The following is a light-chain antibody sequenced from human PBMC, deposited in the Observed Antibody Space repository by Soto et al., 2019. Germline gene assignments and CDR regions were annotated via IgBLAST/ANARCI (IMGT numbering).Light chain of an antibody. CDR3: QQYDDSPPLT. J-gene: IGKJ4*01. V-gene: IGKV3-15*01. Sequence: EIELTQSPATLSVSPGERATLSCRASQSVSKNLAWYQQKPGQAPRVLIYSASTRATGIPARFSGSGSGTEFTLTISSLQSEDSAVYYCQQYDDSPPLTFGGGTKVEVK. CDR1: QSVSKN. CDR2: SAS.